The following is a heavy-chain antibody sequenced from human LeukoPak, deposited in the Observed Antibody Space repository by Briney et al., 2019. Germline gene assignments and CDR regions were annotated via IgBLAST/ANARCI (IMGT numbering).Heavy chain of an antibody. V-gene: IGHV3-23*01. D-gene: IGHD4-11*01. CDR3: AKGLGKATVTPLGY. CDR1: GFTFSSYA. J-gene: IGHJ4*02. CDR2: ISGSGGST. Sequence: GSLRLSCAASGFTFSSYAMSWVRQAPGEGLEWVSGISGSGGSTYYADSVKGRFTISRDNSKNTLYLQMDSLRAEDTAVYYCAKGLGKATVTPLGYWGQGTLVTASS.